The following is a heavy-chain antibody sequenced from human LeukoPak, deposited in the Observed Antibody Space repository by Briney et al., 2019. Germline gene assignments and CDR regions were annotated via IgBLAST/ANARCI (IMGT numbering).Heavy chain of an antibody. Sequence: ASVNVSCKASGYTFSGNYMHWVRQAPGQGLEWMGWINPNSGARNYAQKFQDRVTLTTDTSISTAYMELRRLRSDDTAVYYCTRVGVGIVPFDYWGQGRLVGVSS. CDR2: INPNSGAR. D-gene: IGHD2-15*01. J-gene: IGHJ4*02. CDR3: TRVGVGIVPFDY. CDR1: GYTFSGNY. V-gene: IGHV1-2*02.